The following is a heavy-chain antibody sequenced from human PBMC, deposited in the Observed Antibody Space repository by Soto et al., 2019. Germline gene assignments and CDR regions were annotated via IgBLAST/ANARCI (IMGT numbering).Heavy chain of an antibody. CDR3: AKCDSSSQWNYFDY. V-gene: IGHV3-30*18. D-gene: IGHD6-13*01. J-gene: IGHJ4*02. CDR2: ISYDGSNK. Sequence: QVQLVESGGGVVQPGTSLRLSCAASGFTFSSFGIHWVRQAPGKGLEWLAVISYDGSNKYYADSVRGRFTISRDNSKNTLYLQMNSLRAEDTAVYYCAKCDSSSQWNYFDYWGQGTLVTVSS. CDR1: GFTFSSFG.